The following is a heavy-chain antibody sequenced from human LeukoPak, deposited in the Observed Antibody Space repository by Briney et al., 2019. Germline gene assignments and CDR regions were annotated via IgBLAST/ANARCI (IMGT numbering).Heavy chain of an antibody. CDR2: IYYSGST. CDR1: GGSISSSSYY. CDR3: ASLSRRIDY. V-gene: IGHV4-39*01. Sequence: SETLSLTCTVSGGSISSSSYYWGWIRQPPGEGLEWIGSIYYSGSTYYNPSLKSRVTISVDTSKNQFSLKLSSVTAADTAVYYCASLSRRIDYWGQGTLVTVSS. J-gene: IGHJ4*02.